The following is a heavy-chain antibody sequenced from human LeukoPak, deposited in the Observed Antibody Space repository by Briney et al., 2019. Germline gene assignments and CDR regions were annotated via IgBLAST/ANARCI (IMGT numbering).Heavy chain of an antibody. CDR1: GFTFSSYG. CDR3: AKPRYNWNDVEIGYYYYYMDV. CDR2: ISGSGGAT. Sequence: PGGSLRLSCAASGFTFSSYGMSWVRQAPGKGLEWVSIISGSGGATYYADSVKGRFTISRDNSKNTLYLQMNSLRAEDTAVYYCAKPRYNWNDVEIGYYYYYMDVWGKGTTVTISS. J-gene: IGHJ6*03. D-gene: IGHD1-1*01. V-gene: IGHV3-23*01.